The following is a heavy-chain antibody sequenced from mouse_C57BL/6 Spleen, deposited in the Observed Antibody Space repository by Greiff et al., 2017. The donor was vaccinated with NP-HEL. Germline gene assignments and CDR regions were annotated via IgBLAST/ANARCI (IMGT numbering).Heavy chain of an antibody. Sequence: EVKLMESGPGLVKPSQSLSLTCSVTGYSITSGYYWNWIRQFPGNKLEWMGYISYDGSNNYNPSLKNRISITRDTSKNQFFLKLNSVTTEDTATYYCARGGGWLLTWYFDVWGTGTTVTVSS. D-gene: IGHD2-3*01. CDR3: ARGGGWLLTWYFDV. J-gene: IGHJ1*03. CDR2: ISYDGSN. V-gene: IGHV3-6*01. CDR1: GYSITSGYY.